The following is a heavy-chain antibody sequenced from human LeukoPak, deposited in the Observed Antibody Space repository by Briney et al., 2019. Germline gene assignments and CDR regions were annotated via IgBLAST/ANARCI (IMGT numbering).Heavy chain of an antibody. D-gene: IGHD3-22*01. CDR1: GFTVSSNS. Sequence: GGSLRLSCAASGFTVSSNSMSWVRQAPGKGLEWVSVINSGGGTYYTDSVKGRFTISRDNSKNTLYLQMNSLRAEDTAVYFCAREQDYYDSSGYRNWFDPWGQGTLVTVSS. J-gene: IGHJ5*02. V-gene: IGHV3-53*01. CDR3: AREQDYYDSSGYRNWFDP. CDR2: INSGGGT.